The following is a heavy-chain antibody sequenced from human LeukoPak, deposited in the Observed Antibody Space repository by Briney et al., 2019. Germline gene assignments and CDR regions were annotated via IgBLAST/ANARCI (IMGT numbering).Heavy chain of an antibody. CDR1: GGSISSSSYY. J-gene: IGHJ4*02. CDR2: IYYSGST. Sequence: SETLSLTCTVSGGSISSSSYYWGWIRQPPGKGLEWIGSIYYSGSTYYNPSLKSRVTISVDTSKNQFSLKLSSVIAADTAVYYCARQFGVTTDYWGQGTLVTVSS. V-gene: IGHV4-39*01. D-gene: IGHD3-16*01. CDR3: ARQFGVTTDY.